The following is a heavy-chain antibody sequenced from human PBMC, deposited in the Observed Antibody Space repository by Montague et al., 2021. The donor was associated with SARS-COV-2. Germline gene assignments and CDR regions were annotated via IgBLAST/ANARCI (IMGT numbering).Heavy chain of an antibody. CDR2: IFYKGDT. J-gene: IGHJ5*02. CDR3: ATHRQHHNH. V-gene: IGHV4-59*08. CDR1: GGSISGYY. Sequence: SETLSLTCTVSGGSISGYYWTWIRQPPGKGLEWIGYIFYKGDTNYNPSLKSRVSISVDTSKNQFSLKLIAVTAADTAVYFCATHRQHHNHWGQGAMVAVSS. D-gene: IGHD6-13*01.